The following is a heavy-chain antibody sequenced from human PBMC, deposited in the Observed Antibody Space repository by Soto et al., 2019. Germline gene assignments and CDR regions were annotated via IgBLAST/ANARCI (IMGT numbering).Heavy chain of an antibody. J-gene: IGHJ5*02. CDR1: GGSINSGDYY. D-gene: IGHD1-1*01. CDR2: ITHSGSP. V-gene: IGHV4-31*03. CDR3: ATANWSHHYFDP. Sequence: SLTCTVSGGSINSGDYYWSWIRQHPGKGLEWIAEITHSGSPNYNPSLKSRVTISVDTSKNQFSLKMTSVTAADTAVYYCATANWSHHYFDPWGQGTLVTVSS.